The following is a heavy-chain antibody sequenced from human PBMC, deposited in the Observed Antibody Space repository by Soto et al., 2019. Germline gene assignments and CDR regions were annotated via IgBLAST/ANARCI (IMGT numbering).Heavy chain of an antibody. Sequence: EGTLRLSCAASGFTFSNYIMNWVRQAPGKGLEWVSYISSSSSTIYYADSVKGRFTISSDNAKNSLYLQMNSLRAEDTAVYYCSRAYYCDRSGYYWGPGAIDAVS. CDR2: ISSSSSTI. D-gene: IGHD3-22*01. CDR1: GFTFSNYI. V-gene: IGHV3-48*01. J-gene: IGHJ4*02. CDR3: SRAYYCDRSGYY.